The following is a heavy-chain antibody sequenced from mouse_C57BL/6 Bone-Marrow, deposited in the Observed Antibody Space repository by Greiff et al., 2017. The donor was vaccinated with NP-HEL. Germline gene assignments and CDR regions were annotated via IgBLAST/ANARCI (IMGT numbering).Heavy chain of an antibody. Sequence: QVHVKQSGAELVKPGASVKLSCKASGYTFTEYTIHWVKQRSGQGLEWIGWFYPGSGSIKYNEKFKDKATLTADKSSSTVYMELSRLTSEDSAVYFCARHEADGSSLWYFDVWGTGTTVTVSS. V-gene: IGHV1-62-2*01. J-gene: IGHJ1*03. CDR2: FYPGSGSI. D-gene: IGHD1-1*01. CDR3: ARHEADGSSLWYFDV. CDR1: GYTFTEYT.